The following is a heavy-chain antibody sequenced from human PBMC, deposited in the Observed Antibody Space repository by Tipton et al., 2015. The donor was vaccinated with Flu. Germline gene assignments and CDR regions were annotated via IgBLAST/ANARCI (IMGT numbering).Heavy chain of an antibody. V-gene: IGHV3-11*04. Sequence: SLRLSCAASGFTFSDYYMSWIRQAPGKGLEWVSYISGSGTTIHYADSVRGRFTVSRDNAKNSLYLQMNSLRAEDTAVFYCAKSGGFDSWNQGALVIVSS. CDR1: GFTFSDYY. D-gene: IGHD1-26*01. CDR3: AKSGGFDS. J-gene: IGHJ4*02. CDR2: ISGSGTTI.